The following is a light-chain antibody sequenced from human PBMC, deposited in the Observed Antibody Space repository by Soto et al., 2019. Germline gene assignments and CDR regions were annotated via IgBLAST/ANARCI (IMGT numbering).Light chain of an antibody. J-gene: IGKJ2*01. V-gene: IGKV1-39*01. CDR1: QSISSY. Sequence: DIQMTQSPSSLSASVGDRVTITCRASQSISSYLNWYQQIPGKAPKLLIYAASSLLSGVPSRFSGSGSGTDFTLTISSLHPEDFATYHCQESFSSLHTFGQGTKLEIK. CDR3: QESFSSLHT. CDR2: AAS.